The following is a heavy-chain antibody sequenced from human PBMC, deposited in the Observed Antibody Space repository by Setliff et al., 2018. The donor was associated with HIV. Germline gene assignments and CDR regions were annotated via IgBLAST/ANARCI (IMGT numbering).Heavy chain of an antibody. CDR3: ARGRHYSSSAPFAIDF. J-gene: IGHJ4*02. V-gene: IGHV4-61*08. Sequence: SETLSLTCSVSGGSIISGGYYWSWIRQHPGKGLEWIGYIYYSGSTNYNPSLKSRVTISVDTSKNQFSVKLSSVTAADTAVYYCARGRHYSSSAPFAIDFWGQGMLVTVS. D-gene: IGHD6-6*01. CDR2: IYYSGST. CDR1: GGSIISGGYY.